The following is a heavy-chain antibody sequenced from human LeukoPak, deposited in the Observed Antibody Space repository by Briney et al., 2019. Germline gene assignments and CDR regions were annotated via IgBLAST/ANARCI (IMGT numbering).Heavy chain of an antibody. D-gene: IGHD3-22*01. V-gene: IGHV4-34*09. CDR2: IYYSGST. CDR3: TRDGPRSSGYPDT. J-gene: IGHJ5*02. CDR1: GGSFSGYY. Sequence: SETLSLTCAVYGGSFSGYYWSWIRQPPGKGLEWIGYIYYSGSTYYNPSLKSRVTISVDTSKNQFSLKLSSVTAADTAVYYCTRDGPRSSGYPDTWGQGTLVTVSS.